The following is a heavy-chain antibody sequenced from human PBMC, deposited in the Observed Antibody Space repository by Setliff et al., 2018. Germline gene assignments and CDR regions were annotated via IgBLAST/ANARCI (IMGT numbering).Heavy chain of an antibody. CDR1: GFIFGDYY. CDR3: ATNPRKGRSGGYYYDDPYYFYMDV. V-gene: IGHV3-11*06. D-gene: IGHD3-22*01. J-gene: IGHJ6*03. Sequence: PGGSLRLSCAGSGFIFGDYYMSWIRQVPGKGLEWLADMSGGDGFWSNHADSVKGRFTISRDNAKNSLYLQLNSLRAEDTAVYYCATNPRKGRSGGYYYDDPYYFYMDVWGKGTTVTVSS. CDR2: MSGGDGF.